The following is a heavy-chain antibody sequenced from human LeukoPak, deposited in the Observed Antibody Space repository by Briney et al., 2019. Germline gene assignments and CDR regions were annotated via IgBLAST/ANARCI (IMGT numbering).Heavy chain of an antibody. CDR2: INSDGSST. CDR1: GFTFSSYW. V-gene: IGHV3-74*01. Sequence: GGSLRLSCAASGFTFSSYWMHWVRQVPGKGLVWVSRINSDGSSTSYADSVKGRFTISRDNAKNTLYLQMNSLRAEDTAVYYCAKDLGDYYDSSGYWFDYWGQGTLVTVSS. D-gene: IGHD3-22*01. J-gene: IGHJ4*02. CDR3: AKDLGDYYDSSGYWFDY.